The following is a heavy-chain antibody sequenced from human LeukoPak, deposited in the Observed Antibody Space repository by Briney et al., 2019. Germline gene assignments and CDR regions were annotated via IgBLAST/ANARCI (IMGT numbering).Heavy chain of an antibody. CDR2: INPNSGDT. D-gene: IGHD5-24*01. CDR1: GYTFTDYY. Sequence: ASVKVSCEASGYTFTDYYIHWVRQAPGQGLEWMGRINPNSGDTNYAQNFQGRVTMTRDTSISTAYMELSRLRSDDTAVYYCARRRSRAFDIWGQGTMVTVSS. J-gene: IGHJ3*02. V-gene: IGHV1-2*06. CDR3: ARRRSRAFDI.